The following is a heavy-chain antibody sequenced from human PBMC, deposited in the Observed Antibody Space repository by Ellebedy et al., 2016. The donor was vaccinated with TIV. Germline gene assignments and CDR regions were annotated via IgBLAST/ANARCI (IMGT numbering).Heavy chain of an antibody. CDR1: GYSISSGYY. J-gene: IGHJ6*02. V-gene: IGHV4-38-2*02. Sequence: SETLSLTCTVSGYSISSGYYWGWIRQPPGKGLEWIGEINHSGSTNYNPSLKSRVTISVDTSKNQFSLKLSSVTAADTAVYYCAGRSRGFWDYYGMDVWGQGTTVTVSS. CDR3: AGRSRGFWDYYGMDV. D-gene: IGHD3-3*01. CDR2: INHSGST.